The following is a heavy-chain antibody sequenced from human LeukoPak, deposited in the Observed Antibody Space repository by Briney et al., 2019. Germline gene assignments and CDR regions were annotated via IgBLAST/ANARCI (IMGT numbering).Heavy chain of an antibody. J-gene: IGHJ6*03. CDR2: INHSGST. Sequence: SETLSLTCAVYGGSFSGYYWSWIRQPPGKGLEWIGEINHSGSTNYNPSLKSRVTISVDTSKNQFSLKLSSVTAADTAVYYCARLRTIGYYNYYMDVWGKGTTVTISS. V-gene: IGHV4-34*01. D-gene: IGHD4-17*01. CDR3: ARLRTIGYYNYYMDV. CDR1: GGSFSGYY.